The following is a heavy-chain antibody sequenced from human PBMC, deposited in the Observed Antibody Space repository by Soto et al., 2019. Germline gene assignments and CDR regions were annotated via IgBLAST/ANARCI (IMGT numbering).Heavy chain of an antibody. CDR2: VYYSGTI. CDR3: ARAGSTWRYFFEY. J-gene: IGHJ4*02. D-gene: IGHD2-2*01. CDR1: GGSISSSCYY. Sequence: PSETLSLTCTVSGGSISSSCYYWGWIRQPPGKGLEWIGYVYYSGTIYYNPSLQSRVTISVDTSKKQFSLKVRSVTAADTAIYFCARAGSTWRYFFEYWGQGSLVTVSS. V-gene: IGHV4-39*07.